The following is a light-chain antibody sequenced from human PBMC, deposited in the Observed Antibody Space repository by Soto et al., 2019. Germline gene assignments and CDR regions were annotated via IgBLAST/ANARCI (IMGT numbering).Light chain of an antibody. Sequence: QLVLTQSPSASASLGASAKLTCTLSSGHSSYAIAWPQQQPEKGPRYLMKLNSDGSHSKGDGIPDRFSGSSSGAERYLTISSLQSEDEADYYCQTWGTGPAVFGGGTQLTVL. CDR1: SGHSSYA. CDR2: LNSDGSH. V-gene: IGLV4-69*01. J-gene: IGLJ7*01. CDR3: QTWGTGPAV.